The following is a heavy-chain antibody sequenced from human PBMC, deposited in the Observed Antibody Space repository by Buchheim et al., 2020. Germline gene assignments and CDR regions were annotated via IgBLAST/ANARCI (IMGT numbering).Heavy chain of an antibody. CDR1: GFTFSSYA. V-gene: IGHV3-30-3*01. Sequence: QVQLVESGGGVVQPGRSLRLSCAASGFTFSSYAMHWVRQAPGKGLEWVAVISYDGSNKYYADSVKGRFTISRDNSKNTLYLQMNSLRAEDTAVYYCARTSSSPEANYYYYYGMDVWGQGTT. CDR2: ISYDGSNK. J-gene: IGHJ6*02. CDR3: ARTSSSPEANYYYYYGMDV. D-gene: IGHD6-6*01.